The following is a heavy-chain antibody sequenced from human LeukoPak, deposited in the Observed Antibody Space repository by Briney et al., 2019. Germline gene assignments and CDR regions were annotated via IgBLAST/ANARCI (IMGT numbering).Heavy chain of an antibody. CDR3: AREYGDPYYFDY. CDR1: GFTLSSYS. V-gene: IGHV3-48*02. CDR2: TSSSSSTI. Sequence: GGTLRLSCAASGFTLSSYSMNWVRQAPGKGLEWGSYTSSSSSTIYYADSVKGRFTISRDNAKNSLYLQMNSLRDEDTAVYYCAREYGDPYYFDYWGQGTLVTVSS. J-gene: IGHJ4*02. D-gene: IGHD4-17*01.